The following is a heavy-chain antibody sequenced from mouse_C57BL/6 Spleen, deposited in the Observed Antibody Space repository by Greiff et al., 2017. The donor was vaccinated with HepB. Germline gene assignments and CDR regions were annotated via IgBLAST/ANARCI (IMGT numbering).Heavy chain of an antibody. J-gene: IGHJ4*01. D-gene: IGHD1-1*01. CDR3: AREDYYGSTAMDY. V-gene: IGHV1-52*01. CDR1: GYTFTSYW. Sequence: VQLQQPGAELVRPGSSVKLSCKASGYTFTSYWMHWVKQRPIQGLEWIGNIDPSDSETHYNQKFKDKATLTVDKSSSTAYMQLSSLTSEDSAVYYCAREDYYGSTAMDYWGQGTSVTVSS. CDR2: IDPSDSET.